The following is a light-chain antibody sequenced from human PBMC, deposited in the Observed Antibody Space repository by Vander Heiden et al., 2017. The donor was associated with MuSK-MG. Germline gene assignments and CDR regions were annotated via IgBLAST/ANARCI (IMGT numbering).Light chain of an antibody. CDR1: QDISNY. J-gene: IGKJ3*01. CDR3: QQYDNLPFS. V-gene: IGKV1-33*01. CDR2: DAS. Sequence: DIQMTQSPSSLSASVGDRVTITCQASQDISNYLNWYQQKPGKAPKVLINDASNLETGVPSRFSGSGSGTDFTFTISSLQPEDIATYYCQQYDNLPFSFGHGTKVEIK.